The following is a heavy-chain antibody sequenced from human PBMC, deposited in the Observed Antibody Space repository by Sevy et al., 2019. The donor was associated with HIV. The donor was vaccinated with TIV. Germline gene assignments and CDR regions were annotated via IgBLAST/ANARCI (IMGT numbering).Heavy chain of an antibody. CDR1: GGTFSSYA. J-gene: IGHJ4*02. D-gene: IGHD5-12*01. V-gene: IGHV1-69*13. CDR2: IIPIFGTA. CDR3: ARDLFGRDGYNYYFDY. Sequence: ASVKVSCKASGGTFSSYAISWVRQAPGQGLEWMGGIIPIFGTANYAQKFQGRVTITADESTSTAYMELSSLRSEDTAVYYCARDLFGRDGYNYYFDYWGQGTWSPSPQ.